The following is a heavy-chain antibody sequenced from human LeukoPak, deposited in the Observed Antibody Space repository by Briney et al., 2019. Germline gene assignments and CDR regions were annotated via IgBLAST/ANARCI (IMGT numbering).Heavy chain of an antibody. Sequence: PGGSLRLSCAASGFTFSSYSMNWVRQAPGKGLEWVSSISSSSSYIYYADSVKGRFTISRDNAKNSLYLQMNSLKAEDTAVYYCARVSALTPDSPWGQGTLVTVSS. CDR3: ARVSALTPDSP. J-gene: IGHJ5*02. V-gene: IGHV3-21*01. CDR1: GFTFSSYS. CDR2: ISSSSSYI. D-gene: IGHD2-21*02.